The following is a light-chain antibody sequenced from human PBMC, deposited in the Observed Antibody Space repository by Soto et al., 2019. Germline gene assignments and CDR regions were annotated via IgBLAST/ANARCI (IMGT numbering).Light chain of an antibody. J-gene: IGLJ1*01. CDR1: SSNIGAGSD. CDR3: QSYDSSLSAYV. Sequence: QSVLTQPPSVSGAPGQRVTISCTGSSSNIGAGSDVHWYQQLPGTAPKLLIYGNTNRPSGVPDRFSGSKSATSASLAITGLQTADEADYYCQSYDSSLSAYVFGTGTKVTVL. CDR2: GNT. V-gene: IGLV1-40*01.